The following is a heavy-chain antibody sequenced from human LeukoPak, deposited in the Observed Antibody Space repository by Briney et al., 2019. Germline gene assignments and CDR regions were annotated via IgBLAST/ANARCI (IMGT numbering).Heavy chain of an antibody. CDR1: GGSISSYY. CDR2: IYYSGST. CDR3: ASPSSGWYGDGMDV. D-gene: IGHD6-19*01. V-gene: IGHV4-59*08. J-gene: IGHJ6*02. Sequence: SETLSLTCTVSGGSISSYYWSWIRQPPGKGLEWIGYIYYSGSTNYNPSLKSRVTISVDTSKNQFSLKLSSVTAADTAVYYCASPSSGWYGDGMDVWGQGTMVTVSS.